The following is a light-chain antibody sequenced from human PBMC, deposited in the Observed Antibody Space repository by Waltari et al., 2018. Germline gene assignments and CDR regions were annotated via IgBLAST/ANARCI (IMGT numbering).Light chain of an antibody. V-gene: IGLV1-40*01. CDR3: QSYDTSLSVV. CDR1: GSNTGAGYH. CDR2: GTS. J-gene: IGLJ2*01. Sequence: QSVLTQPPSASGAPGPSVTIPCTGSGSNTGAGYHVHWYQQLPGKAPKLLIYGTSTRPLGVPDRYFGSQSGTSASLAITGLQAEDEADYYCQSYDTSLSVVFGGGTKLTVL.